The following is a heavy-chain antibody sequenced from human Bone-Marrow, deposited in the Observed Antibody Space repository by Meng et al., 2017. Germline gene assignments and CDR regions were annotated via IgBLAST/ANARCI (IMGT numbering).Heavy chain of an antibody. D-gene: IGHD6-19*01. CDR2: FHHSGTT. V-gene: IGHV4-4*03. CDR1: GASVSSGYW. J-gene: IGHJ4*02. CDR3: AASPGWWRIDS. Sequence: QVPLQASGPGPVKPPGTLSPTCGVSGASVSSGYWWTWVRQPPGKGLEWIGEFHHSGTTNYNPSLRSRVTISVDTSKNQFSLRLTSVTAADTAVYYCAASPGWWRIDSWGQGTLVTVSS.